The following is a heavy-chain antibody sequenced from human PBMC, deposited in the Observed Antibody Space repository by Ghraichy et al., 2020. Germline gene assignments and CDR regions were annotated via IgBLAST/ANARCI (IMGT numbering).Heavy chain of an antibody. CDR2: MVVGSGDT. D-gene: IGHD3-3*01. V-gene: IGHV1-58*01. J-gene: IGHJ5*02. CDR3: AAERYDDGCCWFDP. Sequence: SVTVSCKASGFTFSSSTVQWVRQVRGQRLEWIGWMVVGSGDTKYAQHFQGRVTITRDMSTSTAYMELTSLRSEDTAVYYCAAERYDDGCCWFDPWGQGTLVTVSS. CDR1: GFTFSSST.